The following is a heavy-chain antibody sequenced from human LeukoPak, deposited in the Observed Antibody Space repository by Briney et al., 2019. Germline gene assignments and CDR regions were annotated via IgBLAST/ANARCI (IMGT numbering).Heavy chain of an antibody. V-gene: IGHV4-61*02. CDR3: ARGQYSYDSSGAFDI. CDR1: GDSISSGDYY. D-gene: IGHD3-22*01. Sequence: SSETLSLTCTVSGDSISSGDYYWSWIRQPAGKGLGRISSSGSTNYNPSLKSRVTISVDTSKNQFSLKLSSVTAADTAVYFCARGQYSYDSSGAFDIWGQGTMVTVSS. J-gene: IGHJ3*02. CDR2: ISSSGST.